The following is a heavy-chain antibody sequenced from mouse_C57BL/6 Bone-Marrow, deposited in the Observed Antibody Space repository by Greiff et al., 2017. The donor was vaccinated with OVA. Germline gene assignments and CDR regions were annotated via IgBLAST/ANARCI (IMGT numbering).Heavy chain of an antibody. V-gene: IGHV1-69*01. CDR1: GYTFTSYW. J-gene: IGHJ4*01. CDR2: IDPSDSYT. Sequence: QVQLKQPGAELVMPGASVKLSCKASGYTFTSYWMHWVKQRPGQGLEWIGEIDPSDSYTNYNQKFKGKSTLTVDKSSSTAYMQLISLTSEDSAVYYCARSNYGPYAMDYWGQGTSVTVSS. D-gene: IGHD1-1*01. CDR3: ARSNYGPYAMDY.